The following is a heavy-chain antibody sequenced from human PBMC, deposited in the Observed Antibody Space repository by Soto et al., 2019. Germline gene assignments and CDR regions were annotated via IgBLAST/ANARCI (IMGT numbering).Heavy chain of an antibody. Sequence: PGESLKISYKGSGYSFSNNWIGWMRQMPGKGLEWMGIVYPADSKTRYSPSFEGQVTISADNSISTAYLQWSSLKASDTAMYYCAKFRVGGYCTSDVCYQFDNWGLGTLVTVS. CDR3: AKFRVGGYCTSDVCYQFDN. D-gene: IGHD2-8*01. CDR2: VYPADSKT. CDR1: GYSFSNNW. V-gene: IGHV5-51*01. J-gene: IGHJ4*02.